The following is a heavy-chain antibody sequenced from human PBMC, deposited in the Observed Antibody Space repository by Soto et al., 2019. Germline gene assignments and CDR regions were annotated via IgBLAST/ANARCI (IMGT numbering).Heavy chain of an antibody. J-gene: IGHJ6*03. CDR2: ISGGGGST. CDR1: GFTFISYA. Sequence: GGSLRLSCAASGFTFISYAMSWVRQAPGKGLEWVSAISGGGGSTYYADSVKGRFTISRDNSKNTLYLQMNSLRAEDTAVYYCAKVYCSGGSCYAGYYYMDVWGKGTTVTVSS. V-gene: IGHV3-23*01. D-gene: IGHD2-15*01. CDR3: AKVYCSGGSCYAGYYYMDV.